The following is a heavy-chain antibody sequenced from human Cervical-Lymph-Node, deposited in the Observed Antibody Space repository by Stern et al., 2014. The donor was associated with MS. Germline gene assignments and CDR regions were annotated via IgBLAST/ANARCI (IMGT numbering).Heavy chain of an antibody. J-gene: IGHJ5*02. D-gene: IGHD1-26*01. V-gene: IGHV4-61*02. Sequence: QVQLVQSGPGLVKPSQTLSITCTVSGGSIGSSGYYWSWIRQPADKGLESIGRIHDSGSTYYNPSLKSRVTLSMDQDKNPFSLKLASVTAADTAVYYCATTRWDLFSWNWFDPWGRGTLVTVSS. CDR3: ATTRWDLFSWNWFDP. CDR1: GGSIGSSGYY. CDR2: IHDSGST.